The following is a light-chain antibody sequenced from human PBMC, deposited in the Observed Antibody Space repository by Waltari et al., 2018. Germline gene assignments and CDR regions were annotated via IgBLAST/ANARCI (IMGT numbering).Light chain of an antibody. CDR3: QHYYSSPR. CDR1: QGIRDA. CDR2: AAS. V-gene: IGKV1-NL1*01. J-gene: IGKJ1*01. Sequence: DIQMSQSPPSLSASVGERVTITCRASQGIRDALVWYQQKPVKAPKVLLFAASRLGSGVPSRFSGSGSGTDFTLTISSLQPEDFATYYCQHYYSSPRFGQGTKVEI.